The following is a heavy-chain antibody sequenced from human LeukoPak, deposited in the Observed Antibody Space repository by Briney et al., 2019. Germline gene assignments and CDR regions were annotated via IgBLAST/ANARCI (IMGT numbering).Heavy chain of an antibody. V-gene: IGHV1-2*02. J-gene: IGHJ3*01. CDR1: GGTFSSYA. Sequence: ASVKVSCKASGGTFSSYAISWVRQAPGQGLEWMGWVNPNSGGTNYAQDFQGRVTMTRDTSLNTVYMELSRLRSEDTAVYYCARGPGSAFDFWGQGTMVTVSS. D-gene: IGHD3-10*01. CDR3: ARGPGSAFDF. CDR2: VNPNSGGT.